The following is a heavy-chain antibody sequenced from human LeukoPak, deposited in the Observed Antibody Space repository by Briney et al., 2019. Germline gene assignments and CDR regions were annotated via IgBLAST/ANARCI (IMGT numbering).Heavy chain of an antibody. Sequence: GGSLRLSCVAYGFTFSDYWMSWVRQAPGKGLEWVADIKQDGSEKDYVDSLKGRLTISRDNAKSSLFLQMNNLRAEDTAVYYCARGRFTNAYWGQGTLVTVSS. CDR3: ARGRFTNAY. D-gene: IGHD2-8*01. V-gene: IGHV3-7*01. CDR1: GFTFSDYW. J-gene: IGHJ4*02. CDR2: IKQDGSEK.